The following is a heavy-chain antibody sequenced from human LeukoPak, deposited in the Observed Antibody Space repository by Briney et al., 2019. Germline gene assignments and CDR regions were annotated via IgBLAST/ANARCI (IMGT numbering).Heavy chain of an antibody. D-gene: IGHD6-19*01. J-gene: IGHJ3*02. CDR3: ARPVGWLYAFDI. V-gene: IGHV4-34*01. CDR2: IYYSGST. Sequence: SETLSLTCAVYGGSFSGYYWSWIRQPPGKGLEWIGSIYYSGSTYYNPSLKSRVTISVDTSKNQFSLKLSSVTAADTAVYYCARPVGWLYAFDIWGQGTMVTVSS. CDR1: GGSFSGYY.